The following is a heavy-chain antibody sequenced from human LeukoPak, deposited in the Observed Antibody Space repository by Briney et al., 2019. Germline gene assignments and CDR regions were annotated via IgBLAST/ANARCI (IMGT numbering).Heavy chain of an antibody. V-gene: IGHV1-18*01. J-gene: IGHJ4*02. CDR1: GYTFTSYG. CDR2: ISADNGDT. D-gene: IGHD4/OR15-4a*01. Sequence: ASVKVSCKASGYTFTSYGISWVRQAPGQGLEWMGWISADNGDTNYAQKVQDRVTMTTGTSTSTAYMELRSLRSDDTAVYYCARRAGAYSHPYDYWGQGTLVTVSS. CDR3: ARRAGAYSHPYDY.